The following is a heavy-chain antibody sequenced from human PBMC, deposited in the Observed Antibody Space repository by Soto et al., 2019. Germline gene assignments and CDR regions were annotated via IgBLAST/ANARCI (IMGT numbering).Heavy chain of an antibody. CDR2: IFYGGST. Sequence: SETLSLTCAVSGGSISSYYWSWIRQPPGKGLEWIGYIFYGGSTNYRPSLKSRVTISLNTSKSQFYMTLSSVTAADTAVYYCASVDPTPAMSGDYYYYCLDVWGQGTTVTVSS. CDR1: GGSISSYY. CDR3: ASVDPTPAMSGDYYYYCLDV. J-gene: IGHJ6*02. V-gene: IGHV4-59*01. D-gene: IGHD2-8*02.